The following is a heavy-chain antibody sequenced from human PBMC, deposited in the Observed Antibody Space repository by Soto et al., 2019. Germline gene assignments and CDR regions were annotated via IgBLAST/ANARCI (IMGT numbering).Heavy chain of an antibody. Sequence: GASVKVSCKASGGTFSSYAISWVRQAPGQGLEWMGGIIPIFGTANYAQKFQGRVTITADESTSTAYMELSSLRSEDTAVYYCARGVHQLLYSWWFDPWGQGTLVTVS. J-gene: IGHJ5*02. CDR2: IIPIFGTA. CDR1: GGTFSSYA. V-gene: IGHV1-69*13. D-gene: IGHD2-2*02. CDR3: ARGVHQLLYSWWFDP.